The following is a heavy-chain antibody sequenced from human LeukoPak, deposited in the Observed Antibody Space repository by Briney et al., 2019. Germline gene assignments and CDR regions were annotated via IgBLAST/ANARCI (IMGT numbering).Heavy chain of an antibody. CDR3: AKDGKGALHFDY. CDR1: GFTFSSYG. CDR2: LTASGGT. Sequence: GGSLRLSCAASGFTFSSYGMSWVRQAPGKGLEWVSSLTASGGTSYADSVKGRFTISRESSKNTLHLQMNSLRAEDTAVYYCAKDGKGALHFDYWGQGTLVTVSS. V-gene: IGHV3-23*01. D-gene: IGHD4-23*01. J-gene: IGHJ4*02.